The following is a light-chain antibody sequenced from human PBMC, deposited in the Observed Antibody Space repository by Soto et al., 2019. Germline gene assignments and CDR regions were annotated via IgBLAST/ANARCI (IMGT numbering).Light chain of an antibody. CDR2: AAS. CDR3: LQTFSTPLT. CDR1: QTIKKY. V-gene: IGKV1-39*01. J-gene: IGKJ4*01. Sequence: DTQMTQSPSSLSASAGDRVTITCRASQTIKKYLSWYQQKPGKAPRLLIYAASSLQSGVPSRFSGSGSGTEFTLTISSLQPADSATYYCLQTFSTPLTFGAGTKVEIK.